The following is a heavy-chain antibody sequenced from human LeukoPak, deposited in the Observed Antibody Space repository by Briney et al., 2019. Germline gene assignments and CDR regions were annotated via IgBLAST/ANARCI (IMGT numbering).Heavy chain of an antibody. V-gene: IGHV3-30*02. J-gene: IGHJ6*03. D-gene: IGHD2-8*01. Sequence: GGSLRLSCAASGFIFSSFGMHWVRQAPGKGLEWVAFTQDDESNKYYAGSVKGRFTISRDNSKNTLFLQMSSLRPEDKALYYCAKQMVERPHYYYMDVWGKGTTVTVSS. CDR3: AKQMVERPHYYYMDV. CDR1: GFIFSSFG. CDR2: TQDDESNK.